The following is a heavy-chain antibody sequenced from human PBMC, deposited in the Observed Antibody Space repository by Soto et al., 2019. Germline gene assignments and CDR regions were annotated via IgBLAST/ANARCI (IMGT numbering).Heavy chain of an antibody. CDR1: GFTFSSYD. CDR3: ARGGIAVGGYYYYGMDV. Sequence: GGSLRLSCAASGFTFSSYDMHWVRQATGKGLEWVSAIGTAGDPYYPGSVKGRFTISRENAKNSLYLQMNSLRAGDTAVYYCARGGIAVGGYYYYGMDVWGQGPTVTVYS. D-gene: IGHD6-19*01. J-gene: IGHJ6*02. CDR2: IGTAGDP. V-gene: IGHV3-13*05.